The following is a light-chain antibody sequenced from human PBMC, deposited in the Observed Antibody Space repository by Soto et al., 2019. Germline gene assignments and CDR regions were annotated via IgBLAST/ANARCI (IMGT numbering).Light chain of an antibody. CDR2: GAS. CDR3: QQSYSNPT. Sequence: EIVMTQSPATLSVSPGERATLSCRASQSVSSNLAWYQQKPGQAPRLLIYGASTRATGIPARFSGSGSGTHFTLTISSLQPEDSAIYYCQQSYSNPTFGQGTRLET. J-gene: IGKJ5*01. CDR1: QSVSSN. V-gene: IGKV3-15*01.